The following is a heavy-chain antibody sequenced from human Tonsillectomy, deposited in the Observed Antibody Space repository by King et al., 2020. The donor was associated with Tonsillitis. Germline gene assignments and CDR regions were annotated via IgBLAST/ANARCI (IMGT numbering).Heavy chain of an antibody. V-gene: IGHV3-74*01. CDR3: ARAGEYYYGSGSFYNWFDP. J-gene: IGHJ5*02. Sequence: VQLVESGGGLVQPGGSLRLSCADSGFTFGSYWMHRVRQAPGKGLVWVSHISSDGSNTSYADSVKGRFTISRDNAKNTLYLQMNSLRAEDTAVYYCARAGEYYYGSGSFYNWFDPWGQGTLVTVSS. D-gene: IGHD3-10*01. CDR1: GFTFGSYW. CDR2: ISSDGSNT.